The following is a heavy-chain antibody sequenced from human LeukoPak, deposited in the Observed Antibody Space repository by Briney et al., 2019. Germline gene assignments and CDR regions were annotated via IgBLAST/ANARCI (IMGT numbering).Heavy chain of an antibody. CDR2: ISSSSSTI. CDR1: GFTFSSYA. D-gene: IGHD3-10*01. V-gene: IGHV3-48*02. J-gene: IGHJ3*02. Sequence: PGGSLRLSCAASGFTFSSYAMSWVRQAPGKGLEWVSYISSSSSTIYYADSVKGRFTISRDNAKNSLYLQMNSLRDEDTAVYYCARELPYYYGSGSYSTPVHHAFDIWGQGTMVTVSS. CDR3: ARELPYYYGSGSYSTPVHHAFDI.